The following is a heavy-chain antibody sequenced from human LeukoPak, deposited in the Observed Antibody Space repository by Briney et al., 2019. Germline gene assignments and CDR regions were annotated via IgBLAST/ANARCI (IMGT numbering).Heavy chain of an antibody. Sequence: ASVKVPCKDSGYTFTGYYMHWVRQAPGQGLEWMGWINPDSGGTNYARKFQGRVIMTRDTSISTAYMELSRLRSDDTAVYYCARAPTVTTGDYWGQGTLVTVSS. CDR2: INPDSGGT. CDR1: GYTFTGYY. V-gene: IGHV1-2*02. J-gene: IGHJ4*02. CDR3: ARAPTVTTGDY. D-gene: IGHD4-17*01.